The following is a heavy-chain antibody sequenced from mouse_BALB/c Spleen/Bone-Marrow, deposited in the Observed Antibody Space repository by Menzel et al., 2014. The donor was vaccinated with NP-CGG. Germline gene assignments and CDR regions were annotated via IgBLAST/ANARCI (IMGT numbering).Heavy chain of an antibody. CDR3: ARKSSYHYDGRPWFAY. Sequence: EVQVVESGGGLVKPGGSLKVSCAASGFTFSSYVMSWVRQTPEKRLEWVATISSGGSYTYYPDSVKGRFTISRDNAKNTLYLQMSSLRSEDTAMYYCARKSSYHYDGRPWFAYWGQGTLATVSA. CDR2: ISSGGSYT. V-gene: IGHV5-9-3*01. D-gene: IGHD2-4*01. J-gene: IGHJ3*01. CDR1: GFTFSSYV.